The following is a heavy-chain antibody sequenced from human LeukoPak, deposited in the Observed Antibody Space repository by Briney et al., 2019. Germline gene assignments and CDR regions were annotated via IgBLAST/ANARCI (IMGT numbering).Heavy chain of an antibody. Sequence: PGGSLRLSCAASGFTFSSYWMSWVRQAPGKGLEWVANIKQDGSEKYFVDSVKGRFTISRDNAKNSLYLQVESLRVEDTAVYYCARGEYYYDGGYWGQGTLVTVSS. J-gene: IGHJ4*02. CDR3: ARGEYYYDGGY. D-gene: IGHD3-22*01. CDR2: IKQDGSEK. CDR1: GFTFSSYW. V-gene: IGHV3-7*04.